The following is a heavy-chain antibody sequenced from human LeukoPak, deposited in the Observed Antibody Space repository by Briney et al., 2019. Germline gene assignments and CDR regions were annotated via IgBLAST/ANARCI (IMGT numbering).Heavy chain of an antibody. D-gene: IGHD3-10*01. Sequence: PSETLSLTCTVSGGSISSYYWSWIRQPPGKGLEWIGYIYYSGATNYNPSLKSRVTISVDTSKNQFSLNMSSVTAADTAVYYCARSGTYAEPGGYWGQGALVTVSS. J-gene: IGHJ1*01. V-gene: IGHV4-59*01. CDR3: ARSGTYAEPGGY. CDR1: GGSISSYY. CDR2: IYYSGAT.